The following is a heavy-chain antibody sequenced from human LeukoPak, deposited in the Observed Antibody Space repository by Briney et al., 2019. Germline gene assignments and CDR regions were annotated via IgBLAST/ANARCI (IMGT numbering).Heavy chain of an antibody. CDR3: AKSSGSSWYANWFDP. CDR1: GFTFDDYA. D-gene: IGHD6-13*01. V-gene: IGHV3-9*03. Sequence: GRSLRLSCAASGFTFDDYAMHWVLQAPGKGLEWVSGISWNSGSIGYADSVKGRFTISRDNAKNSLYLEMNSLRAEDMALYYCAKSSGSSWYANWFDPWGQGTLVTVSS. J-gene: IGHJ5*02. CDR2: ISWNSGSI.